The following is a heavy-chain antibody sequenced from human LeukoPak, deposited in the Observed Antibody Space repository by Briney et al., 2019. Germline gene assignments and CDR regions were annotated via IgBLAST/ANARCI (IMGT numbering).Heavy chain of an antibody. Sequence: PGGSLRLSCAASGFTFNTFDMNWVRQAPGKGPEWFSYISGDGNTMYYADSVKGRFTISRDNAKNTLYLQMNSLRAEDTAVYYCARCSGVSCFEPYFDYWGQGALVTVSS. CDR2: ISGDGNTM. D-gene: IGHD2-15*01. J-gene: IGHJ4*02. CDR3: ARCSGVSCFEPYFDY. V-gene: IGHV3-48*03. CDR1: GFTFNTFD.